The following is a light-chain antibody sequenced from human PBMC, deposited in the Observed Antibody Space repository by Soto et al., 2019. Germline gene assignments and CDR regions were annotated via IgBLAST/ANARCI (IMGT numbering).Light chain of an antibody. CDR2: WAS. J-gene: IGKJ1*01. CDR3: QHYYTTPWT. Sequence: DIVMTQSPDSLAVSLGERATVNCKSSQSVLHRSSNKHFLAWYQQKPGQPPKLLISWASTRESGVPDRFSGSGSETDFALTISSLQAEDVAVYFCQHYYTTPWTFGQGTKVEIK. CDR1: QSVLHRSSNKHF. V-gene: IGKV4-1*01.